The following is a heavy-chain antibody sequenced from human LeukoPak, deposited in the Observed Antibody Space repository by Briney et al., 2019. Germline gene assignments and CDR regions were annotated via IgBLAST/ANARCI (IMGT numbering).Heavy chain of an antibody. V-gene: IGHV4-34*01. J-gene: IGHJ4*02. Sequence: SSETLSLTCAVYGGSFSGYYWSWIRQPPGKGLEWIGEINHSGGTNYNPSLKSRVTISVDTSKNQFSLKLSSVTAADTAVYYCARGALQYYYDSSGYYVKFDYWGQGTLVTVSS. CDR2: INHSGGT. CDR3: ARGALQYYYDSSGYYVKFDY. CDR1: GGSFSGYY. D-gene: IGHD3-22*01.